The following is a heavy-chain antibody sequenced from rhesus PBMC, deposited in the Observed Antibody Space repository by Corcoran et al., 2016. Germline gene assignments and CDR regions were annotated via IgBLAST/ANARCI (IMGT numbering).Heavy chain of an antibody. CDR2: LVGNSATP. Sequence: QVKLQQWGEGLMKPSETLSLTCAVYGGSISGFYFWTWIRRAPGKGLEWIGNLVGNSATPNSSPTLKNRVTISKDTFKNQLSLRLYSVTAADTAAYYCARGASGWSDNSLDVWGPGVLVTVSS. CDR1: GGSISGFYF. CDR3: ARGASGWSDNSLDV. D-gene: IGHD6S26*01. J-gene: IGHJ5-2*01. V-gene: IGHV4-73*01.